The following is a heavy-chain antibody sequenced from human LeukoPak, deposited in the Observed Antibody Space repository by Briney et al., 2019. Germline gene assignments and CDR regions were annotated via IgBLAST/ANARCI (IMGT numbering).Heavy chain of an antibody. CDR3: AKDIGYFANYYYYGMDV. CDR1: GFTFDDYA. D-gene: IGHD3-9*01. CDR2: ISWNSGSI. J-gene: IGHJ6*02. V-gene: IGHV3-9*01. Sequence: GGSLRLSSAASGFTFDDYAMHWVRQVPGKGLEWVSGISWNSGSIGYADSVKGRFTISRDNAKNSLYLQMNSLRAEDTALYYCAKDIGYFANYYYYGMDVWGQGTTVTVSS.